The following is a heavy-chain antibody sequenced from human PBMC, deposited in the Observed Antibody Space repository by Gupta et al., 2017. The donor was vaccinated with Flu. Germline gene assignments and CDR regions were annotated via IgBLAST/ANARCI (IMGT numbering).Heavy chain of an antibody. CDR1: GGSISSGGYY. J-gene: IGHJ6*02. CDR3: ARDRRGGVGHYGMDV. Sequence: QVQLQESGPGLVKPSQTLSLTCTVSGGSISSGGYYWSWIRQHPGKGLEWIGYIYYSGSTYYNPSLKSRVTISVDTSKNQFSLKLSSVTAADTAVYYCARDRRGGVGHYGMDVWGQGTTVTVSS. D-gene: IGHD3-3*01. V-gene: IGHV4-31*03. CDR2: IYYSGST.